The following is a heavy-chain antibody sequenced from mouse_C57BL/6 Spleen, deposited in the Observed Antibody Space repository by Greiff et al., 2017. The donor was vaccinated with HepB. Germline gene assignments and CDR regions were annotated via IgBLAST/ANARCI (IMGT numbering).Heavy chain of an antibody. V-gene: IGHV1-62-2*01. D-gene: IGHD2-4*01. CDR1: GYTFTEYT. J-gene: IGHJ3*01. Sequence: VQLQQSGAELVKPGASVKLSCKASGYTFTEYTIHWVKQRSGQGLEWIGWFYPGSGSIKYNENFKDKATLTADKSSSTVYMELSRLTAEDSAVYVCARHEEGICYDYDGGFAYWGQGTLVTVSA. CDR2: FYPGSGSI. CDR3: ARHEEGICYDYDGGFAY.